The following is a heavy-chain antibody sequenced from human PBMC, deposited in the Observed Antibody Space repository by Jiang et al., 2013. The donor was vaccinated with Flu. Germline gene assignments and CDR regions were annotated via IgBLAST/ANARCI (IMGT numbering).Heavy chain of an antibody. Sequence: QLLESGGGLVQPGGSLRLSCAASGFTFSSYWMSWVRQAPGKGLEWVANIKQDGSEKYYVDSVKGRFTISRDNAKNSLYLQMNSLRAEDTAVYYCARYRGRIQLWFALDYWGQGTLVTVSS. D-gene: IGHD5-18*01. V-gene: IGHV3-7*01. J-gene: IGHJ4*02. CDR1: GFTFSSYW. CDR2: IKQDGSEK. CDR3: ARYRGRIQLWFALDY.